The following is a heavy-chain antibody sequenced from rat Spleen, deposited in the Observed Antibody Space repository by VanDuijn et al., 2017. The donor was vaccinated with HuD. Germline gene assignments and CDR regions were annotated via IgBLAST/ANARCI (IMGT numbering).Heavy chain of an antibody. V-gene: IGHV2-72*01. D-gene: IGHD4-3*01. Sequence: QVQLKESGPGLVQPSQTLSLTCTVSGFSLTSYHISWVRQPPGKSLVWMGTIWAGGGTNYNSAVQSRLSISRDTSKNQVFLKMNSLQSEDTTTYYCARHLREASGVMDVWGQGASVTVSS. CDR1: GFSLTSYH. J-gene: IGHJ4*01. CDR2: IWAGGGT. CDR3: ARHLREASGVMDV.